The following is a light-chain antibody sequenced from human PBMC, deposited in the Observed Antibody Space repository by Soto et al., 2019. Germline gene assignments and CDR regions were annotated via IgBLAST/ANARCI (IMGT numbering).Light chain of an antibody. CDR3: AAWDDRLSGYV. CDR1: TSNIGSNT. J-gene: IGLJ1*01. V-gene: IGLV1-44*01. Sequence: QSVLTQPPSASGTPGQRVTISCSGSTSNIGSNTVTWYQQFPGAAPTLLIYSDDQRPSGVPDRFSGSKSVTSAALAISGLQSEDEAYHYCAAWDDRLSGYVFGTGTQLTVL. CDR2: SDD.